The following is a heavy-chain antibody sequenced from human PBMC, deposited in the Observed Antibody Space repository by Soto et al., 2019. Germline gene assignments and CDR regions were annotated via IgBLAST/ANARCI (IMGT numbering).Heavy chain of an antibody. CDR1: GFTFSRFW. CDR3: VRDGESVLLYDS. J-gene: IGHJ4*02. CDR2: ISPDGSNK. Sequence: EVSLVESGGGLVQPGGSLRLSCSTSGFTFSRFWMNWVRQAPGKGLMWVSHISPDGSNKAYADFVKGRFSISRDDAKGTLYLEMNSLRAEDTARYYCVRDGESVLLYDSWGQGALVTVSS. D-gene: IGHD3-10*01. V-gene: IGHV3-74*01.